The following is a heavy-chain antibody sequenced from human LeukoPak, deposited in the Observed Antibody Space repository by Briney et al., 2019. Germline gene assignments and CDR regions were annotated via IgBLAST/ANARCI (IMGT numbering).Heavy chain of an antibody. D-gene: IGHD3-10*01. J-gene: IGHJ6*03. CDR1: GDSVSSGSSY. V-gene: IGHV4-39*01. CDR3: ARHYYGSGNHYYYMDV. Sequence: SETLSLTCTVSGDSVSSGSSYWGWIRQPPGKGLEWLGSMYYSGSTYYNPSIKSRVTISVDTSKNQFSLKLSSVTAADTAVYCCARHYYGSGNHYYYMDVWGKGTTVTVSS. CDR2: MYYSGST.